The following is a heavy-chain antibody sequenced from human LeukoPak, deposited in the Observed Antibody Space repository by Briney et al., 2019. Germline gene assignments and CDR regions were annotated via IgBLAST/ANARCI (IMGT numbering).Heavy chain of an antibody. D-gene: IGHD6-13*01. V-gene: IGHV3-7*03. Sequence: GGSLRLSCAASGFTFSSYGMHWVRQAPGKGLEWVAKINKDGSEAYYVDSMEGRFTISRDNSKNTLYLQMNSLRSEDTAVYYCAKSGYSSSWSNAAVYNWFDPWGQGTLVTVSS. CDR3: AKSGYSSSWSNAAVYNWFDP. CDR2: INKDGSEA. J-gene: IGHJ5*02. CDR1: GFTFSSYG.